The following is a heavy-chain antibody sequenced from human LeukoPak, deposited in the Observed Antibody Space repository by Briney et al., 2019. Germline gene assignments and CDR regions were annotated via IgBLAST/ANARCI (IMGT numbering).Heavy chain of an antibody. D-gene: IGHD1-7*01. Sequence: GGSLRLSCAASGFTFSTYAMHWVPQAPGKGLEFVSAISNNGGRTYYASAVKGRFTISRDDSKNTLSLQMGSLRPEDTAVYYCARAISGTSFDYWGQGTLVTVSS. CDR3: ARAISGTSFDY. CDR1: GFTFSTYA. CDR2: ISNNGGRT. J-gene: IGHJ4*02. V-gene: IGHV3-64*01.